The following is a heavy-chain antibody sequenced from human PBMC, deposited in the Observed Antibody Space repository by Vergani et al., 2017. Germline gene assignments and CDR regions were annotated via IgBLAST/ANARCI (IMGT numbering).Heavy chain of an antibody. Sequence: QVQLQESGPGLVKPSQTLSLTCTVSGGSISSGSYYWSWIRQPAGKGLEWIGRIYTSGSTNYNPSLKSRVTISVDTSKNQFSLKLSSVTAADTAVYYCARYAPGGCSSTSCYTPYWYFDLWGRGTLVTVSS. V-gene: IGHV4-61*02. CDR2: IYTSGST. CDR3: ARYAPGGCSSTSCYTPYWYFDL. D-gene: IGHD2-2*02. CDR1: GGSISSGSYY. J-gene: IGHJ2*01.